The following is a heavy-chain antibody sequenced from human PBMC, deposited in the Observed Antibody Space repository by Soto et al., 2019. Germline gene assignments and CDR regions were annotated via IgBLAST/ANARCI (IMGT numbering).Heavy chain of an antibody. CDR3: ARIAVAGTWRDYYYYMDV. V-gene: IGHV4-59*01. CDR2: IYYSGST. CDR1: GGSISSYY. D-gene: IGHD6-19*01. J-gene: IGHJ6*03. Sequence: SETLSLTCTVSGGSISSYYWSWIRQPPGKGLEWIGYIYYSGSTNYNPSLKSRVTISVDTSKNQFSLKLSSVTAADTAVYYCARIAVAGTWRDYYYYMDVWGKGTTVTVSS.